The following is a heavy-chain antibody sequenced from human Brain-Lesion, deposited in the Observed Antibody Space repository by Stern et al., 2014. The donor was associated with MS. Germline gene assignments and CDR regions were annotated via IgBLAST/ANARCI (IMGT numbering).Heavy chain of an antibody. CDR2: IKSDGREK. V-gene: IGHV3-7*01. J-gene: IGHJ5*02. CDR1: GFRFSNYW. Sequence: EVQLVESGGGLVQPGGSPRLSCAASGFRFSNYWMSWVRQAPGKGPEWVANIKSDGREKLYVDSVKGRFTISRDNAKNSLYLQMNSLRAEDTAVYYCARGVDPWGQGTLVTVSS. CDR3: ARGVDP.